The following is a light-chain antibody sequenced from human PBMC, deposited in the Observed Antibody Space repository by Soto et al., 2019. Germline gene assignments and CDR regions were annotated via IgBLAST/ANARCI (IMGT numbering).Light chain of an antibody. CDR1: QSVSTN. J-gene: IGKJ5*01. CDR2: GPS. V-gene: IGKV3-15*01. Sequence: EIVLTQSPDTLSLSPGERATLSCRASQSVSTNYLAWYQLKPGQAPRLLIYGPSTRATGIPARFSGSGSGTEFTLTISSLQSEDFAVYYCQQYDNWPPTFGQGTRLEIK. CDR3: QQYDNWPPT.